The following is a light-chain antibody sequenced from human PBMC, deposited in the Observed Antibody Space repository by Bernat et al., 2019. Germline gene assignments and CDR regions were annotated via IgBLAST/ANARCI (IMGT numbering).Light chain of an antibody. V-gene: IGKV1-17*01. CDR2: TAF. CDR3: LQHHTYPFT. Sequence: DIQMTQSPSSLSASVGDRVTITCRASQDIGNDLGWYQQKPGKAPERLIFTAFTLQSGVPSRFSGRASGAEFSITISSLQPEDFATYYCLQHHTYPFTFGPGTKVDI. CDR1: QDIGND. J-gene: IGKJ3*01.